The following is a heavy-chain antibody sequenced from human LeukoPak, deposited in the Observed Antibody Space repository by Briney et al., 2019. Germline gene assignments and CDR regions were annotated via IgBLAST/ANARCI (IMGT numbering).Heavy chain of an antibody. D-gene: IGHD3-3*01. J-gene: IGHJ3*02. V-gene: IGHV3-48*01. CDR2: ISSSSSTI. CDR1: GFTFSSYW. Sequence: GGSLRLSCAASGFTFSSYWMHWVRQAPGKGLEWVSYISSSSSTIYYADSVKGRFTISRDNAKNSLYLQMNSLRAEDTAVYYCARDILRFLEWLEGDAFDIWGQGTMVTVSS. CDR3: ARDILRFLEWLEGDAFDI.